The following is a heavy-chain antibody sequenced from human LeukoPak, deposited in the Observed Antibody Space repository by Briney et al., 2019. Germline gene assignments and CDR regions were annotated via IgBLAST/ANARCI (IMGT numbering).Heavy chain of an antibody. CDR3: ARDKDYCSSTSCQMYNWFDP. J-gene: IGHJ5*02. D-gene: IGHD2-2*01. Sequence: GGSLRLSCAASGFTFSSYSMNWVRQAPGKGLEWVSSISSSSSYIYYADSVKGRFTISRDNAKNSLYLQMNSLRAEDTAVYYCARDKDYCSSTSCQMYNWFDPWGQGTLVTVSS. CDR1: GFTFSSYS. V-gene: IGHV3-21*01. CDR2: ISSSSSYI.